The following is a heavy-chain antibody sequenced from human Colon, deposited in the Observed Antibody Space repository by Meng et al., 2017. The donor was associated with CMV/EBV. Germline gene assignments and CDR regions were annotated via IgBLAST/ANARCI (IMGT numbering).Heavy chain of an antibody. CDR3: ARQIWSGSLYNWFDP. Sequence: VSGVPLRSYHWSWIRQAPGKDLEWIGDINHNGITKYNPSLKSRLTMSVDMSGNEFSLRLSSVTAADTAVYYCARQIWSGSLYNWFDPWGQGTLVTVSS. D-gene: IGHD3-3*01. J-gene: IGHJ5*02. CDR2: INHNGIT. CDR1: GVPLRSYH. V-gene: IGHV4-34*01.